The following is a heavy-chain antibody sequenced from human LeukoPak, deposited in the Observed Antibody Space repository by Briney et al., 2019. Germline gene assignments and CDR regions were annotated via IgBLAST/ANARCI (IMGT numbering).Heavy chain of an antibody. J-gene: IGHJ6*03. CDR1: GYTFTSYG. D-gene: IGHD6-19*01. Sequence: ASVKVSCKASGYTFTSYGISWVRRAPGQGLEWMGWISAYNGNTNYAQKLQGRVTMTTDTSTSTAYMELRSLRSEDTAVYYCARVPGYSSGWEPYYYYYMDVWGKGTTVTISS. V-gene: IGHV1-18*01. CDR2: ISAYNGNT. CDR3: ARVPGYSSGWEPYYYYYMDV.